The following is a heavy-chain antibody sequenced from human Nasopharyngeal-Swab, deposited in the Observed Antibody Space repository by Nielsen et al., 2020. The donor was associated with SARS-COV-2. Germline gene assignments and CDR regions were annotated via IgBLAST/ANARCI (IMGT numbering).Heavy chain of an antibody. CDR2: IYYSGST. CDR3: ARDGADFWSGMGFDY. CDR1: GGSISSGGYS. J-gene: IGHJ4*02. Sequence: SETLSLTCAVSGGSISSGGYSWSWIRQPPGKGLEWIGYIYYSGSTYYNPSLKSRVTMSVDTSKNQFSLKLSSVTAADTAVYYCARDGADFWSGMGFDYWGQGTLVTVSS. D-gene: IGHD3-3*01. V-gene: IGHV4-30-4*07.